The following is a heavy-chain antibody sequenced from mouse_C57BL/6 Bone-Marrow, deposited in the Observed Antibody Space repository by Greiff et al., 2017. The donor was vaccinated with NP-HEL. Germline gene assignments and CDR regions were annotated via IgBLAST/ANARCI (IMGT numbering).Heavy chain of an antibody. D-gene: IGHD3-3*01. CDR3: ARSGLGRFAY. CDR1: GYTFTSYG. CDR2: IYPRSGNT. V-gene: IGHV1-81*01. J-gene: IGHJ3*01. Sequence: QVQLQQSGAELARPGASVKLSCKASGYTFTSYGISWVKQRTGQGLEWIGEIYPRSGNTYYNEKFKGKATLTADKSSSTAYMELRSLTSEDSAVYFWARSGLGRFAYWGQGTLVTVSA.